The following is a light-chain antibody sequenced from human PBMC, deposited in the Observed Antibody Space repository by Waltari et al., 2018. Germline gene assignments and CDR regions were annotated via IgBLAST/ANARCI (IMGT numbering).Light chain of an antibody. Sequence: SYVLPQPPSVSVAPGQTATIPCGGKSIGSKRVHWYQQKPGRAPVVVVYEDSVRPSGVPERFSGSNSGNTATLSISRVEAGDEADYYCQVWDSSTSHAVFGGGTKLTVL. CDR2: EDS. J-gene: IGLJ2*01. CDR3: QVWDSSTSHAV. V-gene: IGLV3-21*02. CDR1: SIGSKR.